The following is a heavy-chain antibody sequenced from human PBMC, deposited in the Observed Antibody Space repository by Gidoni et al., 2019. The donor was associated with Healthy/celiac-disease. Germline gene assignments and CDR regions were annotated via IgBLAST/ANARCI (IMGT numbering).Heavy chain of an antibody. V-gene: IGHV1-69*06. CDR3: GRGGKQRWGGGGY. CDR2: IIPICCTE. CDR1: GGPFSSYA. J-gene: IGHJ4*02. D-gene: IGHD5-18*01. Sequence: QVQLVQSGAEVKKPGSSVKVSCKASGGPFSSYAISWVRQAPGQGLEWMGGIIPICCTETNTQKYQARVTITADKPTSKAYVERSSRRSGDASVFDGGRGGKQRWGGGGYWGQGTLVTVSS.